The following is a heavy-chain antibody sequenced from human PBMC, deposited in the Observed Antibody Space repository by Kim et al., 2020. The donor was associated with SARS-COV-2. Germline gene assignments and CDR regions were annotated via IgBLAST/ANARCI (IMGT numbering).Heavy chain of an antibody. J-gene: IGHJ4*02. CDR1: GFTFSSYG. V-gene: IGHV3-33*01. CDR3: ARDLRGSYQRGVLDY. D-gene: IGHD1-26*01. CDR2: IWYDGSNK. Sequence: GGSLRLSCAASGFTFSSYGMHWVRQAPGKGLEWVAVIWYDGSNKYYADSVKGRFTISRDNSKNTLYLQMNSLRAEDTAVYYCARDLRGSYQRGVLDYWGQGTLVTVSS.